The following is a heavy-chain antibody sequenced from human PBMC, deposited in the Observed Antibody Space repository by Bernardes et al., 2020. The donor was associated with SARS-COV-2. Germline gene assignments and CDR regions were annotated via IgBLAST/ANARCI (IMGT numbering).Heavy chain of an antibody. CDR3: AREQLPGPMVRGSITTSIFGYYSVDV. V-gene: IGHV3-48*02. CDR2: INVGSSTV. Sequence: GGSLRLSCAASGFNFNSYAMNWVRQAPGKGLEWVSYINVGSSTVYYADSVWGRFTISRDNAKNSVYLHMNSLREEDSAEYYCAREQLPGPMVRGSITTSIFGYYSVDVWGQGTTVTVSS. CDR1: GFNFNSYA. D-gene: IGHD3-10*01. J-gene: IGHJ6*02.